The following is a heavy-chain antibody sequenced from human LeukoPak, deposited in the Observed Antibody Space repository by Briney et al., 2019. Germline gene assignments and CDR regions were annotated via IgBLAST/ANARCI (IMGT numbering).Heavy chain of an antibody. CDR2: IYSGGST. CDR1: GFTFSSYA. V-gene: IGHV3-23*03. CDR3: ARSLRYFDWHLDY. D-gene: IGHD3-9*01. J-gene: IGHJ4*02. Sequence: WGSLRLSCAASGFTFSSYAMSWVRQAPGKGLEWVSVIYSGGSTYYADSVKDRFTISRDNSKNTLYLQMNSLRAEDTAVYYCARSLRYFDWHLDYWGQGTLVTVSS.